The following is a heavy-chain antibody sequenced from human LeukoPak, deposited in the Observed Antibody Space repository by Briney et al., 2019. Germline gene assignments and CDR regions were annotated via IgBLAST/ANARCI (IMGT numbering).Heavy chain of an antibody. V-gene: IGHV4-34*01. D-gene: IGHD3-10*01. CDR1: GGSFSGYY. Sequence: PSETLSLTCAVYGGSFSGYYWSWIRQPPGKGLEWIGEINHSGSTNYNPSLKSRVTISVDTSKNQFSLKLSSVTAADTALYYCARSLSGTSLHAFDIWGQGTMVTVSS. J-gene: IGHJ3*02. CDR2: INHSGST. CDR3: ARSLSGTSLHAFDI.